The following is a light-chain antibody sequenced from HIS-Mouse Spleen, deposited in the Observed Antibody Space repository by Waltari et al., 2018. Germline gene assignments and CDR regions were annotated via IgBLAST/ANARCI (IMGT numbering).Light chain of an antibody. Sequence: DIQMTQSPSSLSASVGARVTITCRATQSISSDLNWYQQKPGKAPKLLIYAASSLQSGVPSRFSGSVAGTDFTLTISSLQPEDFATYYCQQSYSTPRTFGQGTKVEIK. J-gene: IGKJ1*01. CDR2: AAS. V-gene: IGKV1-39*01. CDR1: QSISSD. CDR3: QQSYSTPRT.